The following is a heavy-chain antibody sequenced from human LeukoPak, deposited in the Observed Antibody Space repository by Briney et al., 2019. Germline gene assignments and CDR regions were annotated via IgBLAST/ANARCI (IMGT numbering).Heavy chain of an antibody. CDR3: ARGGYYDILTGYPHPFDY. CDR2: IIPIFGTA. Sequence: SVKVSCKASGGTFSSYAISWVRQAPGQGLECMGGIIPIFGTANYAQKFQGRVTITADESTSTAYMELSSLRSEDTAVYYCARGGYYDILTGYPHPFDYWGQGTLVTVSS. V-gene: IGHV1-69*13. CDR1: GGTFSSYA. D-gene: IGHD3-9*01. J-gene: IGHJ4*02.